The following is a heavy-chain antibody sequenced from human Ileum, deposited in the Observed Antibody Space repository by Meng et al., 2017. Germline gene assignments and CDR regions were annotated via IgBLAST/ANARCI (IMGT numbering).Heavy chain of an antibody. D-gene: IGHD6-13*01. V-gene: IGHV1-3*01. CDR2: INAANGNT. Sequence: QVQLVQSGAEVKKPGASVKVSCKASGYTFTSYTMHWVRQAPGQRLEWMGWINAANGNTKYSQKFQGRVTITGDTSASTASMELNSLRSEDTAIYFCAREINRGSSLFDYWGQGTLVTVSS. CDR3: AREINRGSSLFDY. CDR1: GYTFTSYT. J-gene: IGHJ4*02.